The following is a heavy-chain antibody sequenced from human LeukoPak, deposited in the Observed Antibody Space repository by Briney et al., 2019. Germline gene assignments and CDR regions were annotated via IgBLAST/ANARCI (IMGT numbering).Heavy chain of an antibody. CDR2: IYPGDSDT. J-gene: IGHJ4*02. CDR1: GFRFTSYW. CDR3: ARRRAAAGTS. D-gene: IGHD6-13*01. V-gene: IGHV5-51*01. Sequence: GGALKISCKGSGFRFTSYWIGWVRQMPGKGLEWMGIIYPGDSDTRYSPSFQGQVTISADKSISTAYLQWSSLKASDTAMYYCARRRAAAGTSWGQGTLVTVSS.